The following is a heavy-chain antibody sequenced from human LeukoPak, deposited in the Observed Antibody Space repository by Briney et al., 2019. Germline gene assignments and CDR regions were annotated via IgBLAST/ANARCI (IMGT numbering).Heavy chain of an antibody. CDR2: INHSGST. CDR3: ARGRGSGSYYKNYYYYYYMDV. D-gene: IGHD3-10*01. Sequence: PSETLSLTCAVYGGSFSGYYWSWIRQPPGKGLEWIGEINHSGSTNYNPSLKSRVTISVDTSKNQFSLKLSSVTAADTAVYYCARGRGSGSYYKNYYYYYYMDVWGKGTTVTVSS. CDR1: GGSFSGYY. J-gene: IGHJ6*03. V-gene: IGHV4-34*01.